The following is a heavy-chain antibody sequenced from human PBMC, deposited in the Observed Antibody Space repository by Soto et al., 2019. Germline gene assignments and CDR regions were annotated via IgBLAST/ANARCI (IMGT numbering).Heavy chain of an antibody. Sequence: PSETLSLTCAVYGGSFSGYYWTWIRQPPGTGLEWIGEINHSGSTNYNPSLKSRVTISVDTSKNQFSLKLTSVTAADTAVYYCARYGDYVKYFDYWGQGTLVTVSS. D-gene: IGHD4-17*01. CDR2: INHSGST. CDR1: GGSFSGYY. V-gene: IGHV4-34*01. CDR3: ARYGDYVKYFDY. J-gene: IGHJ4*02.